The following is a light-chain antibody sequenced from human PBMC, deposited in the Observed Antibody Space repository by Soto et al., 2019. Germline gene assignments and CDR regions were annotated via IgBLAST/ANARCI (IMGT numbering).Light chain of an antibody. CDR2: GAS. CDR3: QQYGSSPPVT. V-gene: IGKV3-20*01. Sequence: EIVLTQSPGTLSLSPGERATLSCRASQSVSSSYLAWYQQKPGQAPRLLIYGASGRATGIPDRVSGSGSGPDFTLTISRLEPEDLAVYYWQQYGSSPPVTFGQGTRLEIK. J-gene: IGKJ5*01. CDR1: QSVSSSY.